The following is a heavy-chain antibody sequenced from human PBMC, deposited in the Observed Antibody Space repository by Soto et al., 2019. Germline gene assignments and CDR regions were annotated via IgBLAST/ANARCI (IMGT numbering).Heavy chain of an antibody. Sequence: GGSLRLSCTVSGFTFSRYYMNWVRQAPGKGLEWVATIKEDGSEKFYVDSVKGRFTISRDNAKNSLFLQMNSLRVEDTALYYCARDMDDNSHHGELWGQGRRATVPS. V-gene: IGHV3-7*01. CDR1: GFTFSRYY. CDR2: IKEDGSEK. J-gene: IGHJ4*02. CDR3: ARDMDDNSHHGEL. D-gene: IGHD4-17*01.